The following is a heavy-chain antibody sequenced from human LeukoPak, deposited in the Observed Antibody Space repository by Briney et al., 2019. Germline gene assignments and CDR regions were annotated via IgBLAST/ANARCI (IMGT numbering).Heavy chain of an antibody. J-gene: IGHJ4*02. Sequence: PSQTLSLTCTASGGSISSGSYYWSWIRQPAGKGLEWIGRIYTSGSTNYNPSLKSRVTISVDTSKNQFSLKLSSVTAADTAVYYCARDDYYDSSGYYVDYWGQGTLVTVSS. CDR2: IYTSGST. V-gene: IGHV4-61*02. CDR1: GGSISSGSYY. CDR3: ARDDYYDSSGYYVDY. D-gene: IGHD3-22*01.